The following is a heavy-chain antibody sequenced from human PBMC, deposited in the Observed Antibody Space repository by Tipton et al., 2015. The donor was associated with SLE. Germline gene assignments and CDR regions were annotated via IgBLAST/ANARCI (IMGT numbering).Heavy chain of an antibody. D-gene: IGHD2-15*01. V-gene: IGHV4-34*01. CDR1: GGSFSGYY. J-gene: IGHJ5*02. CDR3: ARGRDIVVVVAATEGNWFDP. Sequence: LRLSCAVYGGSFSGYYWSWIRQPPGKGLEWIGEINHSGSTNYNPSLKSRVTISVDTSKNQFSLKLSSVTAADTAVYYCARGRDIVVVVAATEGNWFDPWGQGTLVTVSS. CDR2: INHSGST.